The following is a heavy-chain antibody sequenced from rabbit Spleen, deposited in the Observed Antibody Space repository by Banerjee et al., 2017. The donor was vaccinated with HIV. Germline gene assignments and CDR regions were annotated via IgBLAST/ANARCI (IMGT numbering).Heavy chain of an antibody. CDR1: GFSFSSRNY. D-gene: IGHD8-1*01. CDR3: ARDTGSSFSGYGMGR. V-gene: IGHV1S40*01. Sequence: SLEDSGGHLVKPGASLTLTCTASGFSFSSRNYMGWVRHAPGTGLEWIACIYAGGGGATSYVAWAKGRFSISKASSTPLTLQMTSLTAADAATYFCARDTGSSFSGYGMGRWGQGILVPVS. CDR2: IYAGGGGAT. J-gene: IGHJ6*01.